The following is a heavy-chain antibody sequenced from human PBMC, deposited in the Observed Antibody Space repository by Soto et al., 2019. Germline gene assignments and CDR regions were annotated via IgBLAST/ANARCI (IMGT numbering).Heavy chain of an antibody. CDR3: ARPRIAAAGLDAFDI. J-gene: IGHJ3*02. V-gene: IGHV4-39*01. D-gene: IGHD6-13*01. CDR2: IYYSGST. Sequence: SETLSLTCTVSGGSISSSSYYWGWIRQPPGKGLEWIGSIYYSGSTYYNPSLKSRVTISVDTSKNQLSLKLSSVTAADTAVYYCARPRIAAAGLDAFDIWGQGTMVTVSS. CDR1: GGSISSSSYY.